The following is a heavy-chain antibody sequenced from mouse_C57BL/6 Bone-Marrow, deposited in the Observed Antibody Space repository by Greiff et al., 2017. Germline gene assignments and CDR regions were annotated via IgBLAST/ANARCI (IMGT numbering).Heavy chain of an antibody. V-gene: IGHV1-20*01. CDR3: ARGGLGLAMDY. CDR1: GYSFTGYF. CDR2: INPYKGDT. J-gene: IGHJ4*01. D-gene: IGHD4-1*01. Sequence: EVQRVESGPELVKPGDSVKISCKASGYSFTGYFMNWVMQSHGKSLEWIGRINPYKGDTFYNQKFKGKATLTVDKSSSTAHMELRSLTSEDSAVYYCARGGLGLAMDYWGQGTSVTVSS.